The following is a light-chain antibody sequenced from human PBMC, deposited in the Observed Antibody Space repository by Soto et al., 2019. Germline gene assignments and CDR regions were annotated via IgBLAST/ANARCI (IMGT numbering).Light chain of an antibody. V-gene: IGKV1-33*01. J-gene: IGKJ2*01. CDR2: DTT. CDR3: EPDVNRPSY. CDR1: QDLTNF. Sequence: DIQMTQSPTSLAASVGDRVTITCQASQDLTNFLNWYQQKPGEAPILLIYDTTTLEEGVTSRLGGGGSWTDFTFTNNGPQPNSAAIYACEPDVNRPSYFGKGTILVSK.